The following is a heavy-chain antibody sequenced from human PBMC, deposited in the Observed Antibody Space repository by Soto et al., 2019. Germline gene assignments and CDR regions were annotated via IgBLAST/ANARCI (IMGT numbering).Heavy chain of an antibody. J-gene: IGHJ6*02. D-gene: IGHD3-10*01. CDR3: ARDAYYYGSGSSYYYGMDV. CDR1: GGSFSTYY. V-gene: IGHV4-59*01. Sequence: QVQLQESGPGLVKPSETLSLTCTVSGGSFSTYYWNWIRQPPGKGLEWVGYIYDSGSTNYNPSVKSRVTISVDTSKNQFSLTLSSVTAADTAVYYCARDAYYYGSGSSYYYGMDVWGQGTTVTVSS. CDR2: IYDSGST.